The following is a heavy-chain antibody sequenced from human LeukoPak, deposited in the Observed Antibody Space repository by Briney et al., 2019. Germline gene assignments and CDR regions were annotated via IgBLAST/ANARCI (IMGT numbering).Heavy chain of an antibody. D-gene: IGHD6-19*01. CDR3: ARPVEQWSGYDY. Sequence: ASVKVSCKASGYTFTGYYMHWVRQAPGQGLEWIGWINPNSGGTNYAQKFQARVTMTRDTSISTAYMELSRLRSDDTAVYYCARPVEQWSGYDYWGQGTLVTVSS. J-gene: IGHJ4*02. CDR2: INPNSGGT. V-gene: IGHV1-2*02. CDR1: GYTFTGYY.